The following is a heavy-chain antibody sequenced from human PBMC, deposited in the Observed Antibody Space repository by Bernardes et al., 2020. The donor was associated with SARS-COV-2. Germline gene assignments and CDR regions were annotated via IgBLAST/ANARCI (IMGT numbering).Heavy chain of an antibody. CDR1: GFTFSSYA. V-gene: IGHV3-23*01. CDR2: ISGSGGST. D-gene: IGHD3-9*01. J-gene: IGHJ4*02. Sequence: GGSLRLSCAASGFTFSSYAMSWVRQAPGKGLEWVSAISGSGGSTYYADSVKGRFTISRDNSKNTLYLQMNSLRAEDTAVYYCASFHYDILTGYYSHIYYWGQGALVTVSS. CDR3: ASFHYDILTGYYSHIYY.